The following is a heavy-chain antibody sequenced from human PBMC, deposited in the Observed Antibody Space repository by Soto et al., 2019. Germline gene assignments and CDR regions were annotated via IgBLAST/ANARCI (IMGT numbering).Heavy chain of an antibody. V-gene: IGHV2-5*02. CDR3: AHILTDYYDSSGYWVNWFDP. J-gene: IGHJ5*02. Sequence: QITLKESGPTLVKPTQTLTLTCTFSGFSLSTSGVGVGWIRQPPGKALEWLALIYWDDDKRYSPSLKSRLTITKDTSKNQVVLTMTNMDPVDTATYYCAHILTDYYDSSGYWVNWFDPWGQGTLVTVSS. D-gene: IGHD3-22*01. CDR1: GFSLSTSGVG. CDR2: IYWDDDK.